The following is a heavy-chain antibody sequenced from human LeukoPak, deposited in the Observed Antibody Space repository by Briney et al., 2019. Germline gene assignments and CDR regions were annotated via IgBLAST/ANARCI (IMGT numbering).Heavy chain of an antibody. V-gene: IGHV1-18*01. Sequence: ASVKVSCKASGYTFSSYGINWVRQAPGEGLEWMGWISAYNGNTNYAQKLQGRVTMTTDTSTSTAYMELRSLRSDDTAVYYCARYYYGSGSYYPLYYYYYYMDVWGKGTTVTVSS. D-gene: IGHD3-10*01. J-gene: IGHJ6*03. CDR2: ISAYNGNT. CDR3: ARYYYGSGSYYPLYYYYYYMDV. CDR1: GYTFSSYG.